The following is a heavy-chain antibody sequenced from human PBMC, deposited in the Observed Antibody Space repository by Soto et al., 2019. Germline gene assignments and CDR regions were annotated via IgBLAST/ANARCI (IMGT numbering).Heavy chain of an antibody. D-gene: IGHD5-18*01. Sequence: GESLKISCKVSGFTGSDYWICWVRQMPGKALEWMGIIYLSDSDTRYGPTFQGQVTISADKSINTAYLQWRSLEASDTAIYYCATPGYTLEGLRHWGLGTLVTVSS. J-gene: IGHJ1*01. CDR2: IYLSDSDT. V-gene: IGHV5-51*01. CDR3: ATPGYTLEGLRH. CDR1: GFTGSDYW.